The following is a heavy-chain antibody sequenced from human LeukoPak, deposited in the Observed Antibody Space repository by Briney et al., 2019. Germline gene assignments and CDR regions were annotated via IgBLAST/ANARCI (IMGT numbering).Heavy chain of an antibody. CDR2: IYYSGST. V-gene: IGHV4-39*05. Sequence: SETPSLTCTVSGGSISSSTSYWGWIRQPPGKGLEWIGSIYYSGSTSYNPSLKSRVTISVDTSKKQFSLKLDSVTAADTAVYYCARNASDSGTSYFDYWGQGTLVTVSS. J-gene: IGHJ4*02. CDR3: ARNASDSGTSYFDY. CDR1: GGSISSSTSY. D-gene: IGHD1-26*01.